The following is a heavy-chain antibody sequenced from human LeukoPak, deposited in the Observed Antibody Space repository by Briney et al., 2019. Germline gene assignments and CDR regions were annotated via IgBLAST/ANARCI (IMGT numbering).Heavy chain of an antibody. Sequence: GGSLRLSCAASGFTFSIYALSWVRQAPGKGLEWVSGISDSGGSTYYADSVKGRFTISRDNPKNTVYLQMNSLRAEDTAVYYCVKGDTYYDFWSGPIGTDYWGQGTLVTVSS. CDR1: GFTFSIYA. V-gene: IGHV3-23*01. CDR2: ISDSGGST. J-gene: IGHJ4*02. CDR3: VKGDTYYDFWSGPIGTDY. D-gene: IGHD3-3*01.